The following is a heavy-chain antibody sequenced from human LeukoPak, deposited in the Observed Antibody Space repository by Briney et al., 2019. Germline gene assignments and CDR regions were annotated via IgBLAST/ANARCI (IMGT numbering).Heavy chain of an antibody. CDR1: VFTFSSYA. CDR2: ITGSGGGS. Sequence: GGSLRLSCGACVFTFSSYAITWVRQAPGKGLEWVSAITGSGGGSYYADSVKGRFTISRDNSRNTLNLQMNSMRAEDTALYYCARLGSAPSSVDYWGQGNLVTVSS. J-gene: IGHJ4*02. V-gene: IGHV3-23*01. D-gene: IGHD2-15*01. CDR3: ARLGSAPSSVDY.